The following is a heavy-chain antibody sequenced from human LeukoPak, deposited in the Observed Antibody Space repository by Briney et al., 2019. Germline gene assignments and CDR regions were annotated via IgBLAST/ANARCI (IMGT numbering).Heavy chain of an antibody. CDR2: INPSGGST. Sequence: ASVKVSCKASGYTFTSYYMHWVRQAPGQGLEWMGIINPSGGSTSYAQKLQGRVTMTRDTSTSAVYMELSSLSSEDTAVYYCAVLTGSFDYWGQGTLVTVSS. CDR3: AVLTGSFDY. D-gene: IGHD3-9*01. CDR1: GYTFTSYY. J-gene: IGHJ4*02. V-gene: IGHV1-46*01.